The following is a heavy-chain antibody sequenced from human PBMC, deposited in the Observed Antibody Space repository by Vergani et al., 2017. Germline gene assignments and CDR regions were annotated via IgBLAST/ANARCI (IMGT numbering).Heavy chain of an antibody. CDR2: IYSGGST. D-gene: IGHD4-23*01. J-gene: IGHJ6*02. Sequence: EVQLVESGGGLIQPGGSLRLSCAASGFTVSSNYMSWVRQAPGKGLEWVSVIYSGGSTYYADSVKGRFTISRDNSKNTLYLQMNSLRAEDTAVYYCARDVWYGGQTLGVYYGMDVWGQGTTVTVSS. CDR1: GFTVSSNY. V-gene: IGHV3-53*01. CDR3: ARDVWYGGQTLGVYYGMDV.